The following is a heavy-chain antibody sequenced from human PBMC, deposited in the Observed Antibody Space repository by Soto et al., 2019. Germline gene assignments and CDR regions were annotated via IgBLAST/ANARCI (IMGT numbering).Heavy chain of an antibody. CDR2: IYPGDSDT. V-gene: IGHV5-51*01. CDR1: GYSFTSYW. J-gene: IGHJ4*02. CDR3: ARLGDTAMVTHEPFDY. Sequence: PGESLKISCKGSGYSFTSYWIGWVRQMPGKGLEWMGIIYPGDSDTRYSPSFQGQVTISADKSISTAYLQWSSLKASDTAMYYCARLGDTAMVTHEPFDYWGQGTLVTVSS. D-gene: IGHD5-18*01.